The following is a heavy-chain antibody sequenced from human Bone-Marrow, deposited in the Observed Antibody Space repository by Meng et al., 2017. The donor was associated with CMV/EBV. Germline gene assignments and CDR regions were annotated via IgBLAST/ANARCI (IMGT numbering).Heavy chain of an antibody. CDR1: GFTVSNYN. CDR3: ARLIYYDFWSGYHYGTDV. Sequence: GESLKISCVASGFTVSNYNMNWVRQAPGKGLEWVSSISSTSGYIYDADSLKGRFTISRDNAKNSLYLQMNSLRAEDTAVYYCARLIYYDFWSGYHYGTDVWGQGTTVTVSS. J-gene: IGHJ6*01. D-gene: IGHD3-3*01. V-gene: IGHV3-21*01. CDR2: ISSTSGYI.